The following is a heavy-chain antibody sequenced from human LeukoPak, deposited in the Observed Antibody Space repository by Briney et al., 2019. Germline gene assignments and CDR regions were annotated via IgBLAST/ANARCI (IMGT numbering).Heavy chain of an antibody. Sequence: GGSLRLSCAASGFTFSDYAMNWVRQVPRKGLEWISYIGGRTTTIYYADSVQGRFTISRDNAKNSLYLQMNSLRAEDTALYYCARGPQLGHFFAYWGQGTLVTVSS. CDR2: IGGRTTTI. D-gene: IGHD7-27*01. J-gene: IGHJ4*02. CDR1: GFTFSDYA. V-gene: IGHV3-48*04. CDR3: ARGPQLGHFFAY.